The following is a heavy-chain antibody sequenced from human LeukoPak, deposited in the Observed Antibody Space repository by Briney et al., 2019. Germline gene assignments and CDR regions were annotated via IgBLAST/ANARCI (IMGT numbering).Heavy chain of an antibody. CDR1: GGSFSDYF. D-gene: IGHD4-17*01. J-gene: IGHJ4*02. V-gene: IGHV4-34*01. Sequence: SETLSLTCAVYGGSFSDYFWNWIRQTPGKGLEWIGEINRGGGTKYNPSLKSRATISVDTSKKQFSLNLTSVTAADTAVYYCARGEDGTGDYRPTYFDSWGQGTLVTVSS. CDR2: INRGGGT. CDR3: ARGEDGTGDYRPTYFDS.